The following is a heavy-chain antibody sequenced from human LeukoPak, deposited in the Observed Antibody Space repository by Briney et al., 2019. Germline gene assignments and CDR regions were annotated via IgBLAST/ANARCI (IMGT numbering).Heavy chain of an antibody. D-gene: IGHD3-9*01. CDR2: INPNSGGT. CDR1: GYTFTGYY. J-gene: IGHJ4*02. CDR3: KQKTAYDILTGLDY. V-gene: IGHV1-2*02. Sequence: ASVKVSCKASGYTFTGYYMHWVRQAPIQEIDWIGWINPNSGGTNYAQKFKGRVTMTRDTSISTAYMELSRLRSDDTAVFFFKQKTAYDILTGLDYWGQGTLVTVSS.